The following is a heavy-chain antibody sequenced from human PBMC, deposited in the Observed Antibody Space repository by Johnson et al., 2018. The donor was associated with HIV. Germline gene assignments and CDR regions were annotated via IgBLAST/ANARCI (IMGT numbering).Heavy chain of an antibody. CDR1: GFTFSSYG. D-gene: IGHD3-22*01. CDR2: ITYDGSNR. V-gene: IGHV3-30*18. J-gene: IGHJ3*02. CDR3: AKEGYYYDSKNDAFDI. Sequence: QLVESGGGVVQPGRSLRLSCAASGFTFSSYGMHWVRQAPGKGLEWVAVITYDGSNRYYADSVKGRFTISRHNSKNTLYPQMNGLRAEDTAVYYCAKEGYYYDSKNDAFDIWGQGTMVTVSS.